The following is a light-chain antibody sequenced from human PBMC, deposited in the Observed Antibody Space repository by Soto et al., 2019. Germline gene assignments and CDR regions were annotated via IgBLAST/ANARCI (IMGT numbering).Light chain of an antibody. CDR3: QHYNNWPPRT. CDR2: GAS. Sequence: EIVMTQSPVILSVSPGERVTLSCRAGQSVSINLAWYQQKPGQAPRLLIYGASTRATGIPARFSGSGSGTEFTLTISSMQSEDFAVYYCQHYNNWPPRTFGQGTQVEIK. V-gene: IGKV3-15*01. J-gene: IGKJ1*01. CDR1: QSVSIN.